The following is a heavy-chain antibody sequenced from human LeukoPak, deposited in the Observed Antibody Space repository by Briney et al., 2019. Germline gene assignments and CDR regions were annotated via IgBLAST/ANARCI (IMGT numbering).Heavy chain of an antibody. CDR3: ATSLVGQWLGSFDY. J-gene: IGHJ4*02. Sequence: SETLSLTCTVSGGSISSSSYYWGWIRQPPGKGLEWIGSIYYSGSTYYNPSLKSRVTISVDTSKNQFSLKLSSVTAADTAVYYCATSLVGQWLGSFDYWGQGTLVTVSS. V-gene: IGHV4-39*01. D-gene: IGHD6-19*01. CDR2: IYYSGST. CDR1: GGSISSSSYY.